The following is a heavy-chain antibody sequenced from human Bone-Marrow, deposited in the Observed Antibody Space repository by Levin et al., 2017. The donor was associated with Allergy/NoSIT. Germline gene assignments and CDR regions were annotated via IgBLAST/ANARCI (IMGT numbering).Heavy chain of an antibody. V-gene: IGHV4-59*01. CDR2: IYYSGST. CDR1: GDSISRYY. CDR3: ARDAHTSPARNYGMDV. J-gene: IGHJ6*02. Sequence: GSLRLSCTVSGDSISRYYWSWIRQPPGKGLEWIGYIYYSGSTNYNPSLKSRVTISVDTSKNQFSLDLNFVTAADTAVYYCARDAHTSPARNYGMDVWGQGTTVTVSS.